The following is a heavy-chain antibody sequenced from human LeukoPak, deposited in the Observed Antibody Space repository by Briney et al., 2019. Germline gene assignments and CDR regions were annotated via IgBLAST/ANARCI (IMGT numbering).Heavy chain of an antibody. D-gene: IGHD5-24*01. CDR2: MYSSESS. CDR1: GASINNYF. Sequence: SETLSLTCTVSGASINNYFWSWVRQPPGKGLEWIGYMYSSESSTYNPSLKSRVAMSIDPSRNQLSLRVTSVTAADTAVYYCARGGWLKTSYYFDFWGQGSLVTVSS. J-gene: IGHJ4*02. CDR3: ARGGWLKTSYYFDF. V-gene: IGHV4-59*01.